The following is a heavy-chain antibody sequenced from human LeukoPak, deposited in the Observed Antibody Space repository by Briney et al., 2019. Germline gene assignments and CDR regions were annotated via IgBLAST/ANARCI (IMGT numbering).Heavy chain of an antibody. CDR1: GYTFTGYY. J-gene: IGHJ6*02. CDR2: INPNSGGT. V-gene: IGHV1-2*02. D-gene: IGHD6-25*01. Sequence: GASVKVSCKASGYTFTGYYMHWMRQAPGQGLEWMGWINPNSGGTNYAQKFQGRVTMTRDTSISTAYMELSRLRSDDTAVYYCAREAGDYYYGMDVWGQGTTVTVSS. CDR3: AREAGDYYYGMDV.